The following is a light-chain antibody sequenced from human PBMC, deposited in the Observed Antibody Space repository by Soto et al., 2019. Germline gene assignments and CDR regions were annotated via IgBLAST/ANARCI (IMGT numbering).Light chain of an antibody. CDR1: QDIINN. Sequence: DIQMTQSPSSLSACVGDRVTITCRASQDIINNLAWYQQKPGKAPKLLIYAASSLQSGVPSRFSGSGSGTDFTLTISSLQPEDFATYYCQQSYSTPPYTFGQGTKLEIK. CDR2: AAS. J-gene: IGKJ2*01. V-gene: IGKV1-39*01. CDR3: QQSYSTPPYT.